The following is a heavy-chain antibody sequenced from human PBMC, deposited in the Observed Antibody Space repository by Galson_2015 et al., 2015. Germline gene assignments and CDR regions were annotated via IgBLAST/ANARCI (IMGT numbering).Heavy chain of an antibody. D-gene: IGHD3-16*01. CDR2: ISGSGGST. V-gene: IGHV3-23*01. Sequence: SLRLSCAASGFTLSTYTMSWVRQAPGKGLEWVSAISGSGGSTYYADSVKGRFTISRDNSKNTLYLQMNSLRAEDTAVYYCASTNYDYVWGSYTFFDYWGQGTLVTVSS. CDR3: ASTNYDYVWGSYTFFDY. CDR1: GFTLSTYT. J-gene: IGHJ4*02.